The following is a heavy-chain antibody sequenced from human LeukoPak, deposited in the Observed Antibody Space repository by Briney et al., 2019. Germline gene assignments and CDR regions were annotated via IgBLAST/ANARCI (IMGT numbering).Heavy chain of an antibody. Sequence: ASVKVSCKASGYTFNGYYMHWVRQAPGQGLEWMGWINPNSGGTNYAQKFQGRVTMTRDTSISTAYMELSRLRSDDTAVYYCARGYYGSGSYYNLDVWGQGTTVTVSS. J-gene: IGHJ6*02. CDR2: INPNSGGT. D-gene: IGHD3-10*01. V-gene: IGHV1-2*02. CDR1: GYTFNGYY. CDR3: ARGYYGSGSYYNLDV.